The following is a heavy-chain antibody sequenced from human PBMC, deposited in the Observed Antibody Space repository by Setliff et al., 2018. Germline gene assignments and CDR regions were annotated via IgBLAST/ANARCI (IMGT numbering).Heavy chain of an antibody. CDR1: GFTFSSYS. J-gene: IGHJ4*02. V-gene: IGHV3-21*01. CDR2: ISSSSSHI. D-gene: IGHD2-15*01. CDR3: ARTDPGNGGFLDY. Sequence: GSLRLSCVASGFTFSSYSMNWVRQAPGKGLEWVSSISSSSSHIYYADSVKGRFTISRDNAKNSLYLQMNSLRAEDTAVYYCARTDPGNGGFLDYWGQGALVTVSS.